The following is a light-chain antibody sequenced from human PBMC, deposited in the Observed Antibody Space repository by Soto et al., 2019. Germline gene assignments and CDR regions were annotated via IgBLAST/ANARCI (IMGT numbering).Light chain of an antibody. CDR3: EQYYSSPRA. Sequence: AIRMTQSPSSFSASTGDRVTITCRASQGISSYLAWYQQKPGKAPKLLIYAASTLQSGVPSRFSGSGSGTDFTLTISCLQSEDIATSYCEQYYSSPRAFGPGTKV. J-gene: IGKJ1*01. V-gene: IGKV1-8*01. CDR2: AAS. CDR1: QGISSY.